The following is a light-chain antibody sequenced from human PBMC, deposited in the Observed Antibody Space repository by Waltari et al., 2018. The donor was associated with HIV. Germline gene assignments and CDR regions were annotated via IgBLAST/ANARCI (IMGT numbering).Light chain of an antibody. V-gene: IGLV1-40*03. Sequence: QQPSVSATPGQRITISCTGNKSNIGAGHDVHWYRQLPGTAPRLLIFANSNRPSGVPDRISGSKSTASASLAITGLQAEDEGYYYCQSSDIRLHGLWVFGGGTKVTVL. CDR2: ANS. J-gene: IGLJ3*02. CDR1: KSNIGAGHD. CDR3: QSSDIRLHGLWV.